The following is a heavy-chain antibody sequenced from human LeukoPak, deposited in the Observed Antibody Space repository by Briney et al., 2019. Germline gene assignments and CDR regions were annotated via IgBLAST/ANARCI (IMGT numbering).Heavy chain of an antibody. D-gene: IGHD3-10*01. V-gene: IGHV4-59*12. Sequence: PGGSLRLSCAASGFTFSSYSMNWVRQPPGKGLEWIGNIFYSGSTYYSPSLRSRVTISLDTSRNQFSLKLNSMTAADTAVYYCAKSNGYGLVDIWGQGTMVTVSS. CDR2: IFYSGST. CDR1: GFTFSSYS. J-gene: IGHJ3*02. CDR3: AKSNGYGLVDI.